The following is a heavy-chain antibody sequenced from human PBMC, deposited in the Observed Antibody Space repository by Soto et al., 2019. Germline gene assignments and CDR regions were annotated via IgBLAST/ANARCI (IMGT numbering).Heavy chain of an antibody. Sequence: QVQLVQSGAEVKKPGASVKVSCKASGYTFTSYYMHWVRQAPGQGLEWMGIINPSGGSTSYAQKCQGRVTMTRDTSTSTVYMELSSLRSEDTAVYYCAGTIAVAGTWWYFDLWGRGTLVTVSS. V-gene: IGHV1-46*03. CDR2: INPSGGST. CDR1: GYTFTSYY. CDR3: AGTIAVAGTWWYFDL. J-gene: IGHJ2*01. D-gene: IGHD6-19*01.